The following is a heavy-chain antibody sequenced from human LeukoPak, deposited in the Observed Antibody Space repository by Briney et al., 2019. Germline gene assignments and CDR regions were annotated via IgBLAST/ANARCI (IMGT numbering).Heavy chain of an antibody. Sequence: GGSLRLSCAASGFTFSSYWMSWVRQAPGKGLEWVANIKQDGSEKYYVDSVKGRFTISRDNAKNSLYLQMNSLRAEDTAVYYCARVDLKAGIGKSGYWGQGTLVTVSS. CDR3: ARVDLKAGIGKSGY. CDR1: GFTFSSYW. CDR2: IKQDGSEK. V-gene: IGHV3-7*01. J-gene: IGHJ4*02. D-gene: IGHD1-26*01.